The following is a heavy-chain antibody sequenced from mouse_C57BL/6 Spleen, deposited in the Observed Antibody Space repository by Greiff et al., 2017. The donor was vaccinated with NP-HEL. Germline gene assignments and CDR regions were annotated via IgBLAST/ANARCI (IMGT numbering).Heavy chain of an antibody. CDR2: INPYNGDT. J-gene: IGHJ1*03. CDR3: ARNDYYGSSYGYFDV. CDR1: GYSFTGYF. V-gene: IGHV1-20*01. Sequence: EVKLEESGPELVKPGDSVKISCKASGYSFTGYFMNWVMQSHGKSLEWIGRINPYNGDTFYNQKFKGKATLTVDKSSSTAHMELRSLTSEDSAVYYCARNDYYGSSYGYFDVWGTGTTVTVSS. D-gene: IGHD1-1*01.